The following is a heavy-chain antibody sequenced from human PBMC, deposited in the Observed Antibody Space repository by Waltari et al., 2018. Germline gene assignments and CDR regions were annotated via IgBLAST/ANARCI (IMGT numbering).Heavy chain of an antibody. CDR3: RGSWGLRDIFDY. CDR1: GFTFSSYG. V-gene: IGHV3-30*02. Sequence: QVQLVESGGGVVQPGGSLRLSCAASGFTFSSYGMQWVRQAPGKGLEWVAFIRYDGSNKYYADDVKGRFTISRDNSKNTLYLQMNSLRAEDTAVYYCRGSWGLRDIFDYWGQGTLVTVSS. J-gene: IGHJ4*02. CDR2: IRYDGSNK. D-gene: IGHD4-17*01.